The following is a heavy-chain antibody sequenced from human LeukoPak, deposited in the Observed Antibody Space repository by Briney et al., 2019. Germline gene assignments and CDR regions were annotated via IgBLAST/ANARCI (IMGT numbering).Heavy chain of an antibody. Sequence: SETLSLTCAVYGGSFSGYYWSWIRQPPGKGLEWIGEINHSGSTNYNPSLKSRVTISVDTSKNQFPLKLSSVTAADTAVYYCARHDITMVRGVIIDNWFDPWGQGTLVTVSS. D-gene: IGHD3-10*01. CDR3: ARHDITMVRGVIIDNWFDP. J-gene: IGHJ5*02. CDR1: GGSFSGYY. CDR2: INHSGST. V-gene: IGHV4-34*01.